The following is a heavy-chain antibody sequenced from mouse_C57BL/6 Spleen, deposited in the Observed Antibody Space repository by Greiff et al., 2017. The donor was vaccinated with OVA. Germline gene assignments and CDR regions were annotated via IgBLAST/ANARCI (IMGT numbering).Heavy chain of an antibody. V-gene: IGHV1-54*01. CDR2: INPGSGGT. CDR3: ARGGIITTVVATRYFDY. CDR1: GYAFTNYL. D-gene: IGHD1-1*01. Sequence: VQLQQSGAELVRPGTSVKVSCKASGYAFTNYLIAWVKQRPGQGLEWIGVINPGSGGTNYNEKFKGKATLTADKSSSTAYMQLSSLTSEDPAVYICARGGIITTVVATRYFDYWGQGTTLTVSS. J-gene: IGHJ2*01.